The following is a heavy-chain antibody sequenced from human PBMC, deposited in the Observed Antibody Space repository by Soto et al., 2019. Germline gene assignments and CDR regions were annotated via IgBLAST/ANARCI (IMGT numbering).Heavy chain of an antibody. Sequence: SETLSLTCTVSGGSINSYYWSWIRQPPGKGLEWIGYIYYSGSTNYNPSLKSRVTISVDTSKNQLSLKISSVTAADTAVYYCAKVNDFWTGYYSTNWFDPWGQGTLVTVSS. CDR1: GGSINSYY. D-gene: IGHD3-3*01. CDR3: AKVNDFWTGYYSTNWFDP. V-gene: IGHV4-59*01. J-gene: IGHJ5*02. CDR2: IYYSGST.